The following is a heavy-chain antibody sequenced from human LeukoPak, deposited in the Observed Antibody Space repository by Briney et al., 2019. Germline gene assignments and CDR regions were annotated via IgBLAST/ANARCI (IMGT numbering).Heavy chain of an antibody. Sequence: SETLSLTCTVSGGSISSYYWSWIRQPPGKGLEWIGYIYYSGSTNYNPSLKSRITISVDTSKNQFSLKLSSVTAADTAVYYCASSSERWLQFWRLVAFDIWGQGTMVTVSS. CDR1: GGSISSYY. CDR2: IYYSGST. J-gene: IGHJ3*02. D-gene: IGHD5-24*01. V-gene: IGHV4-59*01. CDR3: ASSSERWLQFWRLVAFDI.